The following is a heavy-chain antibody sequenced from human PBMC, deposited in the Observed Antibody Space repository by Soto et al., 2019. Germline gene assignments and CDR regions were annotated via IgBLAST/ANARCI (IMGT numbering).Heavy chain of an antibody. CDR2: INHSGST. J-gene: IGHJ4*02. D-gene: IGHD3-10*01. CDR1: GGSFSGYY. Sequence: QVQLQQWGAGLLKPSETLSLTCAVYGGSFSGYYWTWIRQPPGTGLEWIGEINHSGSTNYNPSLKRPVTISVDTSKILFSLKLTSVTASDTAVYYCSRDKITALFDYWGQGTLVTVSS. V-gene: IGHV4-34*01. CDR3: SRDKITALFDY.